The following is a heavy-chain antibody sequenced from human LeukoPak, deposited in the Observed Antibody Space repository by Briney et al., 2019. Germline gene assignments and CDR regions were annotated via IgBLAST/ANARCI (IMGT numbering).Heavy chain of an antibody. J-gene: IGHJ4*02. D-gene: IGHD1-20*01. CDR2: IKSTTDGGTT. V-gene: IGHV3-15*01. CDR3: ATGHELSGYYWAPDY. CDR1: GFTFNAYA. Sequence: GGSLRLSCDASGFTFNAYAMNWVRQAPGKRLEWVGRIKSTTDGGTTDYAAPVKGRFTISRDDSKNAVHLQMNSLKTEDTAVYYCATGHELSGYYWAPDYWGQGTLVTVSS.